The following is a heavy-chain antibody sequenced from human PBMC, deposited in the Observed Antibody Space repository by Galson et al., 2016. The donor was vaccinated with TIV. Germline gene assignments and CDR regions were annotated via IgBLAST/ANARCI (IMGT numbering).Heavy chain of an antibody. J-gene: IGHJ4*02. CDR2: ISPDGRQK. CDR3: ARERGIRDYDSGLDH. CDR1: GFTFSRSA. Sequence: SLRLSCAASGFTFSRSAIHWVRQAPGKGLEWVAVISPDGRQKYYGESVRGRFTISRDNSKSTVYVQLDSLRTDDTAKYYCARERGIRDYDSGLDHWGQGALVTVSS. V-gene: IGHV3-30*04. D-gene: IGHD5-12*01.